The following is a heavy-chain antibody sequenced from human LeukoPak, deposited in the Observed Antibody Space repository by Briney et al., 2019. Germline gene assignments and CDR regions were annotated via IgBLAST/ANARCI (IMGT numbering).Heavy chain of an antibody. V-gene: IGHV3-7*01. Sequence: GGSLRLSCAASGFTFSSYWMTWVRQAPGKGLEWMGNIKRDGSEKYYADSVKGRFTISRDDSKNTLYLQMNSLRAEDTAVYYCAKDDYYDTSRCRDWGQGTLVTVSS. CDR2: IKRDGSEK. CDR1: GFTFSSYW. J-gene: IGHJ4*02. CDR3: AKDDYYDTSRCRD. D-gene: IGHD3-22*01.